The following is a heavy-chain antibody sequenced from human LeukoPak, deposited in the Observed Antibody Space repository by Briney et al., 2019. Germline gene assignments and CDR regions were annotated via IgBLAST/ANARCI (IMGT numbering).Heavy chain of an antibody. J-gene: IGHJ6*02. CDR1: GYTFTSYD. CDR2: MNPNSGNT. V-gene: IGHV1-8*01. Sequence: ASVKVPCKASGYTFTSYDINWVRQATGQGLEWMGWMNPNSGNTGYAQKFQGRVTMTRNTSISTAYMELSSLRSEDTAVYYCARGGGGGYYRPYYYYGMDVWGQGTTVTVSS. CDR3: ARGGGGGYYRPYYYYGMDV. D-gene: IGHD3-22*01.